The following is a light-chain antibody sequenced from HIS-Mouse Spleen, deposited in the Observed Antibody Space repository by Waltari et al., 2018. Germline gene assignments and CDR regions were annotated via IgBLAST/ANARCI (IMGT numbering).Light chain of an antibody. CDR3: SSYTSSSTGV. CDR2: DVS. V-gene: IGLV2-14*03. Sequence: QSALTQPASVSGSPGQSITISCTGPCSDFGGYNYFPWYQQHPGKSPNLMIYDVSNRPSGVSNRFSGSKSGNTASLTISGLQAEDEADYYCSSYTSSSTGVFGGGTKLTVL. J-gene: IGLJ3*02. CDR1: CSDFGGYNY.